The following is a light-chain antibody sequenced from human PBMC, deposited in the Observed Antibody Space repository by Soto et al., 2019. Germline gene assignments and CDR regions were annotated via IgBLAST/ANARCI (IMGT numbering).Light chain of an antibody. J-gene: IGKJ4*01. CDR1: QGISSY. CDR2: TAS. V-gene: IGKV1-8*01. Sequence: IRLTQSPSSFSASTGDRVTITCRASQGISSYLAWYQQKPGKAPKLLIYTASTLQSGVPSRFSGSGSGTDFTLTISCLQSEDFATYYCQQYYSYPLTFGGGTKVDIK. CDR3: QQYYSYPLT.